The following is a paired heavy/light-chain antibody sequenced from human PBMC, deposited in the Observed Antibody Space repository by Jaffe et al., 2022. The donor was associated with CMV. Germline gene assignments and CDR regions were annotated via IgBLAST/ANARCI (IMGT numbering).Light chain of an antibody. CDR1: SSNIGAGSD. Sequence: QSVLTQPPSVSGAPGQRVTISCTGSSSNIGAGSDVHWYKHVPGTAPELVIYGSTTRPSGVPDRFSGSKSGTSASLTITGLQADDEADYYCQSYESLLSASKVFGGGTKVTVL. CDR3: QSYESLLSASKV. CDR2: GST. V-gene: IGLV1-40*01. J-gene: IGLJ2*01.
Heavy chain of an antibody. CDR2: FTDLITGYSA. J-gene: IGHJ4*02. D-gene: IGHD3-22*01. CDR1: GFTFNKYA. V-gene: IGHV3-23*01. Sequence: EEQLLESGGGLVQPGGLLKLSCVASGFTFNKYAMSWVRQAPGKGLEWVATFTDLITGYSASYSDSVKGRFTVSRDDSHNTLYLEMNILRADDTARYYCAREGDYYDSSGYPEPYFASWGQGTPVTVSS. CDR3: AREGDYYDSSGYPEPYFAS.